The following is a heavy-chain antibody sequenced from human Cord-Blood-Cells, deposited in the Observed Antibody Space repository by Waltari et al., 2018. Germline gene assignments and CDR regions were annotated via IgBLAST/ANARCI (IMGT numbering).Heavy chain of an antibody. CDR1: GGSISSYY. V-gene: IGHV4-59*08. J-gene: IGHJ4*02. CDR2: IYYSGST. Sequence: QVQLQESGPGLVKPSETLSLTCTVSGGSISSYYWSWIRQPPGKGLEWIGYIYYSGSTNDTPSPRRRVTRSGDPSKNQFSLKRGSVTAADTAVYYCARRRQSGSYYYFDYWGQGTLVTVSS. D-gene: IGHD1-26*01. CDR3: ARRRQSGSYYYFDY.